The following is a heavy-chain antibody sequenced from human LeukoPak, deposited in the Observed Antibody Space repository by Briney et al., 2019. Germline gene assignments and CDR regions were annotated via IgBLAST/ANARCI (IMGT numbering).Heavy chain of an antibody. J-gene: IGHJ4*02. CDR2: IYTSGST. CDR1: GGSISSYY. Sequence: PSETLSLTCTVSGGSISSYYWSWIRQPAGKGLEWIGRIYTSGSTNYNPSLKSRVTMSVDTSKNQFSLKLSSVTAADTAVYYCAGYYYDSSGPSNRMDYWGQGTLVTVSS. V-gene: IGHV4-4*07. CDR3: AGYYYDSSGPSNRMDY. D-gene: IGHD3-22*01.